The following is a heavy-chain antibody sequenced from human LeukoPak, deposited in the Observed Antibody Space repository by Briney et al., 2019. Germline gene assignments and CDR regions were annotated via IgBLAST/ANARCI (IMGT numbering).Heavy chain of an antibody. J-gene: IGHJ3*02. CDR3: ARPQRNYYDSSGYYNDAFDI. D-gene: IGHD3-22*01. CDR2: ISAYNGNT. CDR1: GYTFTSYG. Sequence: ASVKVSCKASGYTFTSYGISWMRQAPGQGLEWMGWISAYNGNTNYAQKYQGRVTMTRDTSTSTVYMELSSLRSEDTAVYYCARPQRNYYDSSGYYNDAFDIWGQGTMVTVSS. V-gene: IGHV1-18*01.